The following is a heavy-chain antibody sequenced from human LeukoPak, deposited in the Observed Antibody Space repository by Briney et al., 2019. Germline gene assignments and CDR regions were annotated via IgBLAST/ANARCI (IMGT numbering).Heavy chain of an antibody. V-gene: IGHV5-51*01. CDR1: GSSFSKYW. Sequence: GESLKISCKGSGSSFSKYWIGWVRQMPGKGLEWMGIIYPGDSDTRYSPSFQGQVTISADKSISTAYLQWTSLKASDTAMYYCARQNPNVFDIWGQGTMVTVSS. CDR3: ARQNPNVFDI. D-gene: IGHD1-14*01. J-gene: IGHJ3*02. CDR2: IYPGDSDT.